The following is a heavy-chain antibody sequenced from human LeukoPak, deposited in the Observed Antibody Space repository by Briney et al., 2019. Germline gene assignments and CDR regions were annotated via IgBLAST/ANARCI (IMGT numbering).Heavy chain of an antibody. Sequence: ASVKVSCKASGYTFTSYGISWVRQAPGQGLEWMGWISAYNGNTNYAQKLQGGVTMTTDTSTSTAYMELRSLRSDDTAVYYCARAGGGGNVLRYLDWLTNLDYWGQGTLVTVSS. D-gene: IGHD3-9*01. CDR2: ISAYNGNT. CDR3: ARAGGGGNVLRYLDWLTNLDY. CDR1: GYTFTSYG. J-gene: IGHJ4*02. V-gene: IGHV1-18*01.